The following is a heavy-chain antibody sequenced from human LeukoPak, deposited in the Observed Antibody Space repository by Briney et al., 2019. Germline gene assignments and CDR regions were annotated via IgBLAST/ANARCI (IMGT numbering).Heavy chain of an antibody. J-gene: IGHJ6*04. V-gene: IGHV3-66*01. Sequence: PGGSLRLSCAASEFTLSGYGMNWVRQAPGKGLEWVSVIYSGGSTYYADSVKDRFTISRDNAKNSLYLQMNSLRAEDTAVYYCAELGITMIGGVWGKGTTVTISS. CDR3: AELGITMIGGV. D-gene: IGHD3-10*02. CDR1: EFTLSGYG. CDR2: IYSGGST.